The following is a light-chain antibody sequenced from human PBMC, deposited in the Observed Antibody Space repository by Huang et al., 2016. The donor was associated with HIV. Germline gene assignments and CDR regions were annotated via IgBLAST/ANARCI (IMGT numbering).Light chain of an antibody. J-gene: IGKJ3*01. CDR1: QSVSNY. CDR2: SAS. V-gene: IGKV3-20*01. Sequence: EIVLTQSPGTLSLSPGERATLPCRASQSVSNYLAWYQQKPGQAPRLLIYSASNRANDIPDRFSGGGSGTDFTLTISRLEPEDFALYYCQQYGSSVFTFGPGTKVDIK. CDR3: QQYGSSVFT.